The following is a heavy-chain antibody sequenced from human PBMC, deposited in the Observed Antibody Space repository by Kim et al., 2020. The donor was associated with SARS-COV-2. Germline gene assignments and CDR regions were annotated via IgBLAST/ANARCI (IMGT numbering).Heavy chain of an antibody. CDR1: GGSISSSSYY. V-gene: IGHV4-39*01. J-gene: IGHJ5*02. CDR3: ARRIVVVVAAREINWFDP. CDR2: IYYSGST. D-gene: IGHD2-15*01. Sequence: SETLSLTCTVSGGSISSSSYYWGWIRQPPGKGLEWIGSIYYSGSTYYNPSLKSRVTISVDTSKNQFSLKLSSVTAADTAVYYCARRIVVVVAAREINWFDPWGQGTLVTVSS.